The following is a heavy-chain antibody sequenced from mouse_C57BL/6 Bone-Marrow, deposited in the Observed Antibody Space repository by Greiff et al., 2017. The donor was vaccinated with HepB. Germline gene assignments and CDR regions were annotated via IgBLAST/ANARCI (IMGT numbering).Heavy chain of an antibody. CDR1: GYSITSGYY. J-gene: IGHJ2*01. Sequence: EVKLMESGPGLVKPSQSLSLTCSVTGYSITSGYYWNWIRQFPGNKLEWMGYISYDGSNNYNPSLKNRISITRDTSKNQFFLKLNSVTTEDTATYYCARDPDRTVPFDYWGQGTTLTVSS. CDR2: ISYDGSN. V-gene: IGHV3-6*01. CDR3: ARDPDRTVPFDY. D-gene: IGHD1-1*01.